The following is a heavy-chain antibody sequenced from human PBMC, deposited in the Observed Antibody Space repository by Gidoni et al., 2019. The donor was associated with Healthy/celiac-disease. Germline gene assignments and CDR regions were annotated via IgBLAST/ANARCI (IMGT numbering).Heavy chain of an antibody. CDR3: ARGMARLYYDSSGYDEYFDY. J-gene: IGHJ4*02. D-gene: IGHD3-22*01. Sequence: QVQLQESGPGLVKPSQTLSLTGTVSGGPISSGGYYWSWIRQHPGKGLEWIGYIYYSGSTYYNPSLKSRVTISVDTSKNQFSLKLSSVTAADTAVYYCARGMARLYYDSSGYDEYFDYWGQGTLVTVSS. V-gene: IGHV4-31*03. CDR1: GGPISSGGYY. CDR2: IYYSGST.